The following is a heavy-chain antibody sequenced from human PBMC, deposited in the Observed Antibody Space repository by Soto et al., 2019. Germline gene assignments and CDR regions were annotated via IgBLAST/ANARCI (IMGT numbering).Heavy chain of an antibody. Sequence: QVQLQESGPGLVKPSETLSLTCTVSGGSVSSGSYDWSWIRQPPGKGLEWIGYIYYSGSTNYNPSLTSPVTISVDTSKNQFSLTLSSVTAADTVVYYCARGSTMVRGVSYFDLWGRGTLVTVSS. J-gene: IGHJ2*01. CDR3: ARGSTMVRGVSYFDL. V-gene: IGHV4-61*01. CDR2: IYYSGST. CDR1: GGSVSSGSYD. D-gene: IGHD3-10*01.